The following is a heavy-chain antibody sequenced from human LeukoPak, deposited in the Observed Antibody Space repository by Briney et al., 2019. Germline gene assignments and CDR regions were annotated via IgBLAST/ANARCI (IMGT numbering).Heavy chain of an antibody. J-gene: IGHJ4*02. CDR3: AKRGVVIRVILVGFHKEAYYFDS. V-gene: IGHV3-66*04. Sequence: GGSLRLSCVVSGFTVSNNYMTWVRQAPGKGLEWVSAIHSDGDTHHANSVKGRFSISRDNSKNTVYLQMNSLRAEDTAVYFCAKRGVVIRVILVGFHKEAYYFDSWGQGALVTVSS. CDR1: GFTVSNNY. CDR2: IHSDGDT. D-gene: IGHD3-22*01.